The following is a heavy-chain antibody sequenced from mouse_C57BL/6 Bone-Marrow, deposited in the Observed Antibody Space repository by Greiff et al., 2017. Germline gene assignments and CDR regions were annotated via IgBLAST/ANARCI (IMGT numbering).Heavy chain of an antibody. V-gene: IGHV14-4*01. D-gene: IGHD2-1*01. Sequence: VQLKESGAELVRPGASVKLSCTASGFNIKDDYMHWVKQRPEQGLEWIGWIDPENGDTEYASKFQGKATITADTSSNTAYLQLSSLPSEDTAVYYCTTSIYYGNPYYFDYWGQGTTLTVSS. CDR3: TTSIYYGNPYYFDY. CDR1: GFNIKDDY. J-gene: IGHJ2*01. CDR2: IDPENGDT.